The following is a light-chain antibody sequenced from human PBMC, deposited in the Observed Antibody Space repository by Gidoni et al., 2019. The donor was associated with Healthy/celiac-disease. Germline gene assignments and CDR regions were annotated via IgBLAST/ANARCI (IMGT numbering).Light chain of an antibody. V-gene: IGLV2-14*01. CDR2: DVS. CDR3: SSFAV. CDR1: SSDVGGYNY. J-gene: IGLJ2*01. Sequence: QSALTQPASVSGSPGQSITISCPGTSSDVGGYNYVSWYQQHPGKAPKLMIYDVSNRPSGVSNRFSGSKSGNTASLTISGLQAEDEADYYCSSFAVFGGGTKLTVL.